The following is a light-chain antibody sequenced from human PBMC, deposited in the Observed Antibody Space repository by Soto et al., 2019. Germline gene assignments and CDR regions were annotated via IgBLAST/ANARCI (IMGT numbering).Light chain of an antibody. CDR1: SSDVGGYNY. CDR3: RSYTSSSTQV. V-gene: IGLV2-14*01. Sequence: QSVLTQPASVSGSPGQSITISCTGTSSDVGGYNYVSWYQQHPGTAPKLMIYDVSNRPAGVSNRFSGYKSGNTASLTISGLQADDEDDYYCRSYTSSSTQVFGGGTKVTVL. J-gene: IGLJ2*01. CDR2: DVS.